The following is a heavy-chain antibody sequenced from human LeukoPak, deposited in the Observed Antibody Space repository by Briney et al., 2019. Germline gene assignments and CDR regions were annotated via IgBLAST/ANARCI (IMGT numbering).Heavy chain of an antibody. CDR2: INPTRGAT. D-gene: IGHD2/OR15-2a*01. J-gene: IGHJ4*02. CDR1: GYNFIDYH. V-gene: IGHV1-2*02. CDR3: ARGGPFRQQLLSPFDN. Sequence: ASVTVPCKASGYNFIDYHMHWVRQAPGQGLEWMGWINPTRGATRYAQNFQGRVTMTRDTSLTTVYMELSGLKSDDTAFYYCARGGPFRQQLLSPFDNWGQGTLVTVSS.